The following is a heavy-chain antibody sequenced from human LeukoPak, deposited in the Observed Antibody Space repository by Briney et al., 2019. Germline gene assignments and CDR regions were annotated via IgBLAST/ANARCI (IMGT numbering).Heavy chain of an antibody. CDR1: GGSISSYY. CDR3: ARANSGNWPYYYYYYMDV. J-gene: IGHJ6*03. V-gene: IGHV4-59*01. CDR2: IYYSGST. Sequence: SETLSLTCTVSGGSISSYYWSWIRQPPGKGLEWIGYIYYSGSTNYNPSLKSRVTISVDTSKKQFSLKLSSVTAADTAVYYCARANSGNWPYYYYYYMDVWGKGTTVTVSS. D-gene: IGHD3-10*01.